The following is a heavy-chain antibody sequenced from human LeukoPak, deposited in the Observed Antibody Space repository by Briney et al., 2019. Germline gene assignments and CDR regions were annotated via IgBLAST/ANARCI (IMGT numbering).Heavy chain of an antibody. CDR2: IWYDGSNK. CDR3: ARDSVSNHYFDY. J-gene: IGHJ4*02. D-gene: IGHD4-11*01. CDR1: GFTFSSYG. V-gene: IGHV3-33*01. Sequence: GGSLRLSCAASGFTFSSYGMHWVRQAPGKGLEWVAVIWYDGSNKYYADSVKGRFTISRDNSKNTLYLQMSSLRAEDTAVYYCARDSVSNHYFDYWGQETLVTVSS.